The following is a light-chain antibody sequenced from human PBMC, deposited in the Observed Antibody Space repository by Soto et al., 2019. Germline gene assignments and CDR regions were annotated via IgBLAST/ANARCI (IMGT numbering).Light chain of an antibody. CDR2: DAS. Sequence: ERFMTQSHATLSVSRREIATLSWGASQSVRSNLAWYQQNPGQPPRLLIYDASSRATGIPSRFSGSGSGTEFTLTISSLKSEDFAVYYCQQYDNWPRTFGQGTKVDIK. CDR3: QQYDNWPRT. V-gene: IGKV3-15*01. CDR1: QSVRSN. J-gene: IGKJ1*01.